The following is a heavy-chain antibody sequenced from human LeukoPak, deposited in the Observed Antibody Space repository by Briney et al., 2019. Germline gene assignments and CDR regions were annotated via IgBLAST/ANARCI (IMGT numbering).Heavy chain of an antibody. CDR3: ARARPSYGSYYYLDV. J-gene: IGHJ6*03. D-gene: IGHD5-24*01. CDR1: GGSISSGGYS. Sequence: SQTLSLTCAVSGGSISSGGYSWSWIRQPPGKGLEWIGYIYYSGSTNYNPSLKSRVTISEDTSNNQFSLKLSSVTAADTAVYYCARARPSYGSYYYLDVWGKGTTVTVSS. V-gene: IGHV4-30-4*07. CDR2: IYYSGST.